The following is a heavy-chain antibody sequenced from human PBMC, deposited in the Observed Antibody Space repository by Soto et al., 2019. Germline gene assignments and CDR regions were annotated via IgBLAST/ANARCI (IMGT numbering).Heavy chain of an antibody. Sequence: GGSLRLSCAASGFTFSSYSMNWVRQAPGKGLEWVSSISSSSSYIYYADSVKGRFTISRDNAKNSLYLQMNSLRAEDTAVYYCARDLAARPAFDYWGQGTLVTVSS. CDR1: GFTFSSYS. V-gene: IGHV3-21*01. D-gene: IGHD6-6*01. CDR2: ISSSSSYI. CDR3: ARDLAARPAFDY. J-gene: IGHJ4*02.